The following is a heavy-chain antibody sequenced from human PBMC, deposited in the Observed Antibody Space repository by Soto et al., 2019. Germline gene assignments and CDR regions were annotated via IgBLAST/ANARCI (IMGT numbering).Heavy chain of an antibody. D-gene: IGHD3-9*01. CDR2: IYYSGST. V-gene: IGHV4-31*03. CDR1: GGSISSGGYY. J-gene: IGHJ6*03. CDR3: ARESPRGVYDWLYYYYMDV. Sequence: PSETLSLTCTVSGGSISSGGYYWSWIRQHPGKGLEWIGYIYYSGSTYYNPSLKSRVTISVDTSKNQFSLKLSSVTAADTAVYYCARESPRGVYDWLYYYYMDVWGKGTTVTVSS.